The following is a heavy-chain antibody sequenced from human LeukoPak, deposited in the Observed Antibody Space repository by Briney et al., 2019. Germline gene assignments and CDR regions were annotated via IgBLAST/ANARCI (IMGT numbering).Heavy chain of an antibody. CDR3: ARQAYGSHFDAFDI. J-gene: IGHJ3*02. Sequence: GESLKISCKASGYRFTTDYIGWVRQMPGKGLEWMGIIYPDDSETNYSPSFQDQVSMSVDKSITTAYLQWSSLKASDTAIYYCARQAYGSHFDAFDIWGQGTMVTVSS. D-gene: IGHD3-22*01. V-gene: IGHV5-51*01. CDR1: GYRFTTDY. CDR2: IYPDDSET.